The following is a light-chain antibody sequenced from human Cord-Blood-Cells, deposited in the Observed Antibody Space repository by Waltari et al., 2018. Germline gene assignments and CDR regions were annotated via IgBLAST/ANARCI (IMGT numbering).Light chain of an antibody. Sequence: QLVLTQSPSASASLGASVKLTCTLSSGHSSYAIAWHQQQPEKGPRYLMTRNSEGSHSKGGGIPARFSRSSSGAERYLTISSLQSEDEADYYCQTWGTGIVVFGGGTKLTVL. CDR1: SGHSSYA. J-gene: IGLJ2*01. V-gene: IGLV4-69*01. CDR3: QTWGTGIVV. CDR2: RNSEGSH.